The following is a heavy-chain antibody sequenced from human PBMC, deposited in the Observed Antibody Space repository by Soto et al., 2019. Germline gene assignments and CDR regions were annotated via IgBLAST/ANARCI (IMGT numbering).Heavy chain of an antibody. CDR1: GGSISSSSYY. J-gene: IGHJ5*02. CDR3: TSHRDYGSGSYADNWFDP. CDR2: IYYSGST. D-gene: IGHD3-10*01. Sequence: QLQLQESGPGLVKPSETLSLTCTVSGGSISSSSYYWGWIRQPPGKGLEWIGSIYYSGSTYYNPPLKSRVTISVDTSKNQFSLKLSSVTAADTAVYYCTSHRDYGSGSYADNWFDPWGQGTLVTVSS. V-gene: IGHV4-39*01.